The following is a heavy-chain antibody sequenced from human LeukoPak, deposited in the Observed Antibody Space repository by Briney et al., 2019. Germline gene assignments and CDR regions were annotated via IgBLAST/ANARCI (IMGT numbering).Heavy chain of an antibody. V-gene: IGHV4-39*07. D-gene: IGHD2-15*01. Sequence: PSETLSLTCTVSGGSISSSSYYWGWIRQPPGKGLDWIGSIYYSGSTYYNPSLKSRVTISVDTSKNQFSLKLSSVTAADTAVYYCASSARYCSGGSCYQNFDYWGQGTLVTVSS. J-gene: IGHJ4*02. CDR3: ASSARYCSGGSCYQNFDY. CDR1: GGSISSSSYY. CDR2: IYYSGST.